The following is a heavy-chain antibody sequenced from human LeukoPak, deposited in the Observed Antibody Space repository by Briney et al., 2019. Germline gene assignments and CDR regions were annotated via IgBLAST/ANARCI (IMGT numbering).Heavy chain of an antibody. V-gene: IGHV3-23*01. Sequence: GGSLRLSCVASGFTFSNHAMNWVRQAPGKGLEWVSSISANGINTYYADSVKGRFTISRDNSKNTLYLQMNSLRAEDAAVYHCARRITAASTYYFDYWGQGTLVPVSS. CDR3: ARRITAASTYYFDY. D-gene: IGHD6-25*01. CDR2: ISANGINT. CDR1: GFTFSNHA. J-gene: IGHJ4*02.